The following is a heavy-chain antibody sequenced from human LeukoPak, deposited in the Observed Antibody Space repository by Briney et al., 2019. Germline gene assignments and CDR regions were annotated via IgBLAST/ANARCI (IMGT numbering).Heavy chain of an antibody. J-gene: IGHJ5*02. CDR1: GGSISSGGYY. CDR2: IYYSGST. Sequence: SETLSLTCTVSGGSISSGGYYSSWIRQHPGKGLEWVRYIYYSGSTYYNPSLKSRVTISVDTSKNQVSLKLSCVTAEDTAVYYCARFSPSIAARKDWFDPWGQGTLVTVSS. CDR3: ARFSPSIAARKDWFDP. D-gene: IGHD6-6*01. V-gene: IGHV4-31*03.